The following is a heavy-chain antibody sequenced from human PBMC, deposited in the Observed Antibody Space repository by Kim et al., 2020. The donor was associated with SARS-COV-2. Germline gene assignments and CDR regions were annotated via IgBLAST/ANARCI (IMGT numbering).Heavy chain of an antibody. Sequence: GGSLRLSCAASGFTFSSYGMHWVRQAPGKGLEWVAVISYDGSNKYYADSVKGRFTISRDNSKNTLYLQMNSLRAEDTAVYYCAKVRGRQLVLSGYYYYYGMDVWGQGTTVTVSS. J-gene: IGHJ6*02. CDR3: AKVRGRQLVLSGYYYYYGMDV. V-gene: IGHV3-30*18. D-gene: IGHD6-13*01. CDR1: GFTFSSYG. CDR2: ISYDGSNK.